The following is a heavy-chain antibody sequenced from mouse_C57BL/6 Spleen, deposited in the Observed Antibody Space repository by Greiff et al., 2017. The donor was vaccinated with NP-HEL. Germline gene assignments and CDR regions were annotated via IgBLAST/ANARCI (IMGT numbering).Heavy chain of an antibody. CDR2: ISDGGSYT. V-gene: IGHV5-4*01. CDR1: GFTFSSYA. D-gene: IGHD1-1*01. Sequence: EVQRVESGGGLVKPGGSLKLSCAASGFTFSSYAMSWVRQTPEKRLEWVATISDGGSYTYYPDNVKGRFTISRDNAKNNLYLQMSHLKSEDTAMYYCARDGDYYGSSHYFDYWGQGTTLTVSS. CDR3: ARDGDYYGSSHYFDY. J-gene: IGHJ2*01.